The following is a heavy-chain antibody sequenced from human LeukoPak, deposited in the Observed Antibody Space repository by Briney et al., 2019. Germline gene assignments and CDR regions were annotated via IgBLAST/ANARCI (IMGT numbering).Heavy chain of an antibody. J-gene: IGHJ4*02. D-gene: IGHD6-19*01. CDR3: ARTVSGFDY. Sequence: SETLSLTCSVSGGSISSYYWSWIRQPPGQGLEWIGYIYSSGNTNYNPSLKSRVAISVDTSKNQFSLNLSSVTPEDTAVYYCARTVSGFDYWGQGTLVTVSS. V-gene: IGHV4-59*12. CDR2: IYSSGNT. CDR1: GGSISSYY.